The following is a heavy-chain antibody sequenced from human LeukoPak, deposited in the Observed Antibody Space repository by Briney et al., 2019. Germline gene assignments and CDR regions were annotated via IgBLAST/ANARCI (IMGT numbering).Heavy chain of an antibody. Sequence: SETLSLTCTVSGGSISSYYWSWIRQPPGKGLEWIGYIYYSGSTNYNPSHKSRVTISVDTSKNQFSLKLSSVTAADTAVYYCARDLGGSGWYVYWGQGTLVTVSS. D-gene: IGHD6-19*01. CDR3: ARDLGGSGWYVY. CDR2: IYYSGST. CDR1: GGSISSYY. V-gene: IGHV4-59*01. J-gene: IGHJ4*02.